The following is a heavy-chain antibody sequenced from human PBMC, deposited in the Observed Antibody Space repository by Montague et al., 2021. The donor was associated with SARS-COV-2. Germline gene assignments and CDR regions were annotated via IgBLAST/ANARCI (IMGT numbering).Heavy chain of an antibody. CDR3: ARIRYDILTGYYYGMDV. D-gene: IGHD3-9*01. CDR1: GFSLSTSGMC. J-gene: IGHJ6*02. V-gene: IGHV2-70*01. Sequence: PALVKPTQTLTLTCTFSGFSLSTSGMCVSWIRQPQGKALEWLALXXWDDDKYYSTSLKTRLTISKDTSKNQVVLTMTNMVPVDTATYYCARIRYDILTGYYYGMDVWGQGTTVTVSS. CDR2: XXWDDDK.